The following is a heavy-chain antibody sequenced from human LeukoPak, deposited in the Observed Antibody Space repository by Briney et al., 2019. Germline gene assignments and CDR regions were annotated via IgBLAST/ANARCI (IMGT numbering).Heavy chain of an antibody. CDR1: GYTFTSYG. V-gene: IGHV1-18*01. Sequence: ASVKVSCKASGYTFTSYGISWVRQAPGQGLEWMGWISAYNGNTNYAQKFQGRVTMTRDTSISTAYMELSRLRSDDTAVYYCARAGSSGYNILDYFDYWGQGTLVTVSS. J-gene: IGHJ4*02. CDR2: ISAYNGNT. CDR3: ARAGSSGYNILDYFDY. D-gene: IGHD3-22*01.